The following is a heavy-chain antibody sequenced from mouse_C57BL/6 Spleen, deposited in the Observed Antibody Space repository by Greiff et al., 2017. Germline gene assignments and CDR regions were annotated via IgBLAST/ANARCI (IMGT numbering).Heavy chain of an antibody. V-gene: IGHV1-80*01. CDR2: IYPGDGDT. J-gene: IGHJ2*01. CDR3: ARSGGRSYFDY. CDR1: GYAFSSYW. D-gene: IGHD3-2*02. Sequence: VKLQESGAELVKPGASVKISCKASGYAFSSYWMNWVKQRPGKGLEWIGQIYPGDGDTNYNGKFKGKATLTADKSSSTAYMQLSSLTSEDSAVYFCARSGGRSYFDYWGQGTTLTVSS.